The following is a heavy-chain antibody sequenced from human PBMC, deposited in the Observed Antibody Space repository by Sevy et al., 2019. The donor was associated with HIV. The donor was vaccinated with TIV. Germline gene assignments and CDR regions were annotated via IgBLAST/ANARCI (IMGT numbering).Heavy chain of an antibody. V-gene: IGHV3-21*01. CDR2: IIGSIGYI. J-gene: IGHJ4*02. CDR1: GFTFSTYS. CDR3: ARDAKAVAVNKGGLDY. D-gene: IGHD6-19*01. Sequence: GGSLRLSCAASGFTFSTYSMNWVRQAPGKGLEWVSSIIGSIGYIYYADSLKGRFTISRDNAKNSLFLQMNSLRAEDTAVYYCARDAKAVAVNKGGLDYWGQGTLVTVSS.